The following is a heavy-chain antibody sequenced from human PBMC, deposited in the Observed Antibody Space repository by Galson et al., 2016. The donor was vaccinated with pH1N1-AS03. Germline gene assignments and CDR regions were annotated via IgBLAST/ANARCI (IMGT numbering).Heavy chain of an antibody. CDR1: GYTFSNYG. CDR3: ARAFEEYLLRDYSSVFVS. Sequence: SVKVSCKASGYTFSNYGITWVRQAPGQGLQWMGWIKNNNDNTIYGQNFQGRVTLTTDPSTNTAYMELKNLRSDDTGVYYCARAFEEYLLRDYSSVFVSWGQGTLVTVSS. CDR2: IKNNNDNT. D-gene: IGHD2/OR15-2a*01. V-gene: IGHV1-18*01. J-gene: IGHJ5*02.